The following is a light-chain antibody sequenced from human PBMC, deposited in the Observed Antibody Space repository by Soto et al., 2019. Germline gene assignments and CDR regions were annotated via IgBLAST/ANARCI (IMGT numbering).Light chain of an antibody. CDR1: SSDVGGYNY. J-gene: IGLJ2*01. Sequence: QSVLTQPASVSGSPGQSITISCTGTSSDVGGYNYVSWYQQHPGKAPKLMIYDVNNRPSGVSNRFSGSKSGNTASLTISGLQAEDEADYYWSSYTGSSTYVVFGGGTKLTVL. CDR2: DVN. V-gene: IGLV2-14*01. CDR3: SSYTGSSTYVV.